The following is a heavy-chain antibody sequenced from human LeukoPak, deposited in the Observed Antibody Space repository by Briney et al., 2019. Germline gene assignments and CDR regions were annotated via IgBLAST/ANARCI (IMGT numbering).Heavy chain of an antibody. V-gene: IGHV1-2*02. CDR1: GYTFTGYY. Sequence: GASVKVSCKASGYTFTGYYMHWVRQAPGQGLEWMGWINPNSGGTNYAQKFQGRVTMTRDTSISTAYMELSRLRSDDTAVYYCARTTTFPGSLNFDYWGQGTLVTVSS. CDR3: ARTTTFPGSLNFDY. CDR2: INPNSGGT. D-gene: IGHD3-10*01. J-gene: IGHJ4*02.